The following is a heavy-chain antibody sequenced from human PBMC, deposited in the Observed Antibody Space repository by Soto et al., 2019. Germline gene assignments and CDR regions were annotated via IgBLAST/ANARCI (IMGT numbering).Heavy chain of an antibody. CDR3: AREGRGKKAGYNGLVSLGY. Sequence: GASVQVSCKASGSTFTSYDINWVRQATGQGLEWMGWMNPNSGNTGYAQKFQGRVTITADKSTSTASLELSSLRSDDTAVYYCAREGRGKKAGYNGLVSLGYWGQGTLVTVSS. V-gene: IGHV1-8*01. CDR1: GSTFTSYD. CDR2: MNPNSGNT. J-gene: IGHJ4*02. D-gene: IGHD2-2*02.